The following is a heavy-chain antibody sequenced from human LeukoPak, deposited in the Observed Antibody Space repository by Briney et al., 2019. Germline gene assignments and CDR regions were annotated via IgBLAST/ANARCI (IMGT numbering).Heavy chain of an antibody. Sequence: PSETLSLTCTVSGGSVSSYYWSWIRQPPGKGLEWIGYIYYSGSTNYNPSLKSRVTISVDTSKNQFSLKLSSVTAADTAVYYCARVASSGWYRVYYGMDVWGQGTTVTVSS. CDR3: ARVASSGWYRVYYGMDV. D-gene: IGHD6-19*01. CDR2: IYYSGST. J-gene: IGHJ6*02. V-gene: IGHV4-59*02. CDR1: GGSVSSYY.